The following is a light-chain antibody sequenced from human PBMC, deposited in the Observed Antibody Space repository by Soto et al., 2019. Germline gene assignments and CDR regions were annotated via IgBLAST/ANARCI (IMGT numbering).Light chain of an antibody. CDR1: QSVVYSDGIAY. CDR2: RVS. J-gene: IGKJ1*01. Sequence: DVVMTQSPLSLPVTLGQPASISCRSSQSVVYSDGIAYLTWFQQRPGQSPRRLIYRVSNRDSGVPDRFSGSGSGTDFTLKISRVEAEDVGVYYCMQGTRCPPTFGRGTKVEIK. CDR3: MQGTRCPPT. V-gene: IGKV2-30*01.